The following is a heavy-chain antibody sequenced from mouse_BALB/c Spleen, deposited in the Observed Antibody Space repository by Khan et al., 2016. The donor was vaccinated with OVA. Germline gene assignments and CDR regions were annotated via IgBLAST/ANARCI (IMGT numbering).Heavy chain of an antibody. D-gene: IGHD1-1*01. Sequence: VQLKQSGPGLVKPSQSLSLTCTVTGYSITSGYAWNWIRQFPGNKLEWMGYISYSGGTSYNPSLKSRISITRDTSKNTFFLQLNSVTTEDTSTYYCARGNYYGYYFDYWGQGTTLTVSS. CDR2: ISYSGGT. J-gene: IGHJ2*01. V-gene: IGHV3-2*02. CDR1: GYSITSGYA. CDR3: ARGNYYGYYFDY.